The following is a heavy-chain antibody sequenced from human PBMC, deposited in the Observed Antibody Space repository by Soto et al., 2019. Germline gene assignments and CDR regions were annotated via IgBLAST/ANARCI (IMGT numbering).Heavy chain of an antibody. D-gene: IGHD6-19*01. CDR2: ISSRSSLI. Sequence: HGCSPEICRAASGERVCSSGFTWVRKAPGQRLEWVAYISSRSSLILYADSVRGRFVISRDNALNSLYLQMNSPRDEDTAIYYCARERGEYDSGWYLDRWGQGTPVTVPS. J-gene: IGHJ4*02. CDR1: GERVCSSG. CDR3: ARERGEYDSGWYLDR. V-gene: IGHV3-21*06.